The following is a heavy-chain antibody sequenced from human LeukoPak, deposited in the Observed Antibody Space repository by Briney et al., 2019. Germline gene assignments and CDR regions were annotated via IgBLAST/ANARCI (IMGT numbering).Heavy chain of an antibody. D-gene: IGHD2-15*01. CDR2: ISYDGSNK. V-gene: IGHV3-30*18. CDR1: GFTFSSYE. Sequence: GGSLRLSCAASGFTFSSYEMNWVRQAPGKGLEWVAVISYDGSNKYYVDSVKGRFTISRDNSKNTLYLQMNSLRAEDTAIYYCAKNGDRGAYCTGGTCYPYFYYYMDVWGKGSTVTI. CDR3: AKNGDRGAYCTGGTCYPYFYYYMDV. J-gene: IGHJ6*03.